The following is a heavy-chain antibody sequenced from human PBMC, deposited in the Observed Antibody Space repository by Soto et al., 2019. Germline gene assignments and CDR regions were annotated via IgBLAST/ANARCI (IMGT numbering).Heavy chain of an antibody. CDR3: ARDSGDYDFWSGSAYYYGMDV. Sequence: ASVKVSCKASGYTLPSIVISWVRQAPGKGLKGMGWISAYNGNTNYAQKLQGRVTMTTDTSTSTAYMELRSLRSDDTAVYYCARDSGDYDFWSGSAYYYGMDVWGQGTTVTVSS. CDR2: ISAYNGNT. J-gene: IGHJ6*02. CDR1: GYTLPSIV. V-gene: IGHV1-18*01. D-gene: IGHD3-3*01.